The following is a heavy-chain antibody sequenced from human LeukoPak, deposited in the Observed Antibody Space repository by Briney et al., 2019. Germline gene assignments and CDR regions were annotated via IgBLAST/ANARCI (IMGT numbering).Heavy chain of an antibody. CDR2: ISAYNGNT. V-gene: IGHV1-18*01. D-gene: IGHD3-3*01. Sequence: ASVKVSCKASGYTFTSYGISWVRQAPGQGLEWMGWISAYNGNTNYAQKLQGRVTMTRDTSTSPVYMELSSLSSEDTAVYYCARIFGSGRTTWTDVDYYYGMDVWGQGTTVTVSS. J-gene: IGHJ6*01. CDR1: GYTFTSYG. CDR3: ARIFGSGRTTWTDVDYYYGMDV.